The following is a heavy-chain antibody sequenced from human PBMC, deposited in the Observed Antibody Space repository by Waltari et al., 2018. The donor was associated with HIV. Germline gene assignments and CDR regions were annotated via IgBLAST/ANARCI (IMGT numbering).Heavy chain of an antibody. J-gene: IGHJ3*02. V-gene: IGHV4-61*02. Sequence: QVQLQESGPGLVKPSQTLSLTCTVSGGSISSGSYYWSWIRQPAGKGREWIGCIYTSGSTNYNPSLKSRVTISVDTSKNQFSLKLSSVTAADTAVYYCAASCSGSLDAFDIWGQGTMVTVSS. D-gene: IGHD3-10*02. CDR3: AASCSGSLDAFDI. CDR2: IYTSGST. CDR1: GGSISSGSYY.